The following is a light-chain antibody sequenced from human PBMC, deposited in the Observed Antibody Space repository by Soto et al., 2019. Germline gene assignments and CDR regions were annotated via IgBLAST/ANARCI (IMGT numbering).Light chain of an antibody. J-gene: IGKJ3*01. Sequence: EIVLTQSPATLSLAPVERAPLSCMAIQSVSSYLAWYQQKPGKAPRLLIHEASNRATGIPDRFSGGGSGKDFTLNISRLEPEDFAVYYCQQYGRSPGLLTFGPGTKVDIK. CDR2: EAS. CDR1: QSVSSY. CDR3: QQYGRSPGLLT. V-gene: IGKV3-20*01.